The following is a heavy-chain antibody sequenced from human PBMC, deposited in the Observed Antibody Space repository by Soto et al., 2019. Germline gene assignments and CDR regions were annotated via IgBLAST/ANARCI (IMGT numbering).Heavy chain of an antibody. V-gene: IGHV1-18*04. CDR2: ISAYYGNT. D-gene: IGHD5-18*01. CDR3: ARGHRGYSYGLPEYYYYGMDV. J-gene: IGHJ6*02. Sequence: ASVKVSCKASGYTFTSYGISWVRQAPGQGLEWMGWISAYYGNTNYARKLQGRVTMTTDTSTSTAYMELRSLRSDDTAVYYCARGHRGYSYGLPEYYYYGMDVWGQGTTVTVSS. CDR1: GYTFTSYG.